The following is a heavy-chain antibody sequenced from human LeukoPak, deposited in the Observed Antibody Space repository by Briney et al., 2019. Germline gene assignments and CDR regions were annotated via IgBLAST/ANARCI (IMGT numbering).Heavy chain of an antibody. D-gene: IGHD5-18*01. CDR1: VFTFCTYA. J-gene: IGHJ4*02. Sequence: TGGSLRLSCAPSVFTFCTYAMHCVPQAPGRRREYVSSFSNNGGSTYYANSVRGRFTISTDNSKNTLYLQMGSLRSEDMAVYYCARGVTLSRPFDYWGLGTLVTVSS. V-gene: IGHV3-64*01. CDR2: FSNNGGST. CDR3: ARGVTLSRPFDY.